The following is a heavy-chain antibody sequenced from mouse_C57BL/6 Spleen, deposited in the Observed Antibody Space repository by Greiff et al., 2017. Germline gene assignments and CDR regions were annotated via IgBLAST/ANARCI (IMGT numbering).Heavy chain of an antibody. D-gene: IGHD3-1*01. Sequence: QVQLQQSGPELVKPGASVKISCKASGYAFTSSWMNWVKQSPGKGLEWIGRIYPGDGDTNYNGKFKGKATLTADKSSSTAYMQLRSLTSEDSAVYFCARGGYADYWGQGTTLTVSS. J-gene: IGHJ2*01. CDR1: GYAFTSSW. CDR3: ARGGYADY. V-gene: IGHV1-82*01. CDR2: IYPGDGDT.